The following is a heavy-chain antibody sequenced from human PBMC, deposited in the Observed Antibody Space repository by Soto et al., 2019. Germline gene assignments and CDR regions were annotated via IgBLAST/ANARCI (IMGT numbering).Heavy chain of an antibody. Sequence: PSETLSLTCTVSGGSVSSGRYYWSWIRQPPGKGLEWIGYIYYSGSTKYNPSLKSRVTISVDTSKNQFSLKLSSVTAADTAVYYCARGREFDYWGQGTLVTVSS. V-gene: IGHV4-61*01. CDR3: ARGREFDY. CDR1: GGSVSSGRYY. CDR2: IYYSGST. J-gene: IGHJ4*02.